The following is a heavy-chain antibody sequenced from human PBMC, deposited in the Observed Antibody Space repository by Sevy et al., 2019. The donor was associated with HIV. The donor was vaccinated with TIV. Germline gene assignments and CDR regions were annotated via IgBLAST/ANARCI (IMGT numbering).Heavy chain of an antibody. CDR3: ARDAGYSTVWYPGY. V-gene: IGHV3-30*03. D-gene: IGHD6-19*01. Sequence: GGYLRLSCAASGFSFSTHAMHWVRQAPGKGLEWVAVISFDGSDKYYTDSVKGRFTISRDDSKNTLLLQVSSLRAEDTATSYCARDAGYSTVWYPGYWGQGTLVTVSS. CDR2: ISFDGSDK. J-gene: IGHJ4*02. CDR1: GFSFSTHA.